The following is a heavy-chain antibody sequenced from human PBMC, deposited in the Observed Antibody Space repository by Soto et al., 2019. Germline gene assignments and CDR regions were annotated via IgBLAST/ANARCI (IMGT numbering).Heavy chain of an antibody. CDR1: GFTFSSYG. D-gene: IGHD1-26*01. J-gene: IGHJ4*02. V-gene: IGHV3-30*18. Sequence: QVQLVESGGGVVQPGRSLRLSCAASGFTFSSYGMHWVRQAPGKGLEWVAVISYDGSNKYYADSVKGRFTISRDNSKNTLYLQMNSLRAEDTAVYYCEKDRGGELDYWGQGTLVTVSS. CDR3: EKDRGGELDY. CDR2: ISYDGSNK.